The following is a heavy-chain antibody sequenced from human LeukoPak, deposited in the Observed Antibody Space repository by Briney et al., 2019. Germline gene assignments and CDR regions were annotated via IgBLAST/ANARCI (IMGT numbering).Heavy chain of an antibody. J-gene: IGHJ4*02. D-gene: IGHD6-13*01. V-gene: IGHV3-21*01. CDR2: ISTRSSYI. CDR3: AGDQGGYRWTY. Sequence: GGSPRLSCAASGFTFSAYSMNWVRQAPGKWLEWVSSISTRSSYIYYVDSVRGRFTISRDNAKKSLYLQMNSLRVEDSAVYYCAGDQGGYRWTYWGQGTLVTVSS. CDR1: GFTFSAYS.